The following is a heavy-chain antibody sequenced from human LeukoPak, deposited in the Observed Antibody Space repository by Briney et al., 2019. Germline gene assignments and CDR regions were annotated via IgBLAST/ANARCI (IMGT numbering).Heavy chain of an antibody. CDR1: GFSLSTSGVG. CDR3: AHMPSCYCGFDY. V-gene: IGHV2-5*02. Sequence: ESGPTLVRPTQTLTLTCTFSGFSLSTSGVGVGWIRQPPGKALEWLALIYWDDDKRYSPSLKSRLTITRDTSKNQVVLTMTNMDPVDTATYYCAHMPSCYCGFDYWGQGTLVTVSS. J-gene: IGHJ4*02. CDR2: IYWDDDK. D-gene: IGHD2-2*01.